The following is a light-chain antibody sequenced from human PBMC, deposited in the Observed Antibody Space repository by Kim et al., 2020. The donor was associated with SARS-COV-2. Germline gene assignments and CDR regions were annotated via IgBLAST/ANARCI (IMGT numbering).Light chain of an antibody. V-gene: IGKV1-8*01. J-gene: IGKJ4*01. Sequence: AIRMTQSPSSLSASTGDRVTITCRASQGIANYLAWYQQKPGTAPKLLIYAASTLQSGVPSRFSGSGSGTDFTLTISSLQSEDFATYYCQQYYCYPLTFGGGTKVDIK. CDR2: AAS. CDR3: QQYYCYPLT. CDR1: QGIANY.